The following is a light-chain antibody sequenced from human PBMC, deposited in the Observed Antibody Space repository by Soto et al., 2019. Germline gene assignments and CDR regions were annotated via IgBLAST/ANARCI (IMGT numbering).Light chain of an antibody. Sequence: QSVLTQPPSVSGAPGQRVSISCTGTNTNIGAGYDVNWYQLLPGTAPKLLIYANINRPSGVPDRFSGSKSGASAFLVITGLQAEDEADYYCQSYDSSLSAWKVCGGGTQLTVL. CDR3: QSYDSSLSAWKV. J-gene: IGLJ3*02. CDR2: ANI. CDR1: NTNIGAGYD. V-gene: IGLV1-40*01.